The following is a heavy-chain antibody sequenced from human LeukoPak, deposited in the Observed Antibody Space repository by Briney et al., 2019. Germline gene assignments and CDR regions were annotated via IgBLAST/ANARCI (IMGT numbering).Heavy chain of an antibody. V-gene: IGHV3-23*01. Sequence: GGSLRLSCAASGFTVSSNYMSWVRQAPGKGLEWVSAISGSGGSTYYADSVKGRFTISRDNSKNTLYLQMNSLRAEDTAVYYCAKGYYDILTGYPDYWGQGTLVTVSS. CDR3: AKGYYDILTGYPDY. D-gene: IGHD3-9*01. CDR1: GFTVSSNY. J-gene: IGHJ4*02. CDR2: ISGSGGST.